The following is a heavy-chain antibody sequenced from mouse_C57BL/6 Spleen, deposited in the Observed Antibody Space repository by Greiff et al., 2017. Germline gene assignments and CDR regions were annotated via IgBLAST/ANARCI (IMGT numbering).Heavy chain of an antibody. CDR3: ARHGDYYGSRGDYYARVY. D-gene: IGHD1-1*01. Sequence: EVQLVESGGDLVKPGGSLKLSCAASGFTFSSYGMSWVRQTPDKRLEWVATISSCGSYTYYPDSVKGRFTISRDNAKKTLYLQMSSLKSEDTAMYYCARHGDYYGSRGDYYARVYWGQGPADTVAS. V-gene: IGHV5-6*01. CDR2: ISSCGSYT. CDR1: GFTFSSYG. J-gene: IGHJ4*01.